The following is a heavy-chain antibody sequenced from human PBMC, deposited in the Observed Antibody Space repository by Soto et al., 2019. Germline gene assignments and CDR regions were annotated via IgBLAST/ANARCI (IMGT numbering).Heavy chain of an antibody. V-gene: IGHV1-69*13. J-gene: IGHJ4*02. CDR1: GGTFSSYA. D-gene: IGHD6-13*01. CDR3: ARDSVAAAGTPQYYFDY. CDR2: IIPIFGTA. Sequence: SVKVSCKASGGTFSSYAISWVRQAPGQGLEWTGGIIPIFGTANYAQKFQGRVTITADESTSTAYMELSSLRSEDTAVYYCARDSVAAAGTPQYYFDYWGQGTLVTVSS.